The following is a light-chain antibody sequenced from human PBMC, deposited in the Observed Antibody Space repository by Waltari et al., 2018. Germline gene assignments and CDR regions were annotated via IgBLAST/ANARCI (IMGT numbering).Light chain of an antibody. Sequence: EIVLTQSPTTLSVSPGERATLSCRASQSFSSYLAWYQQKPGRAPRLLSYEASSRATGVSARFSGSGSGTEFTLTISSLQSEDFAVYYCQQYSNWPITFGQGTRLESK. V-gene: IGKV3-15*01. J-gene: IGKJ5*01. CDR2: EAS. CDR3: QQYSNWPIT. CDR1: QSFSSY.